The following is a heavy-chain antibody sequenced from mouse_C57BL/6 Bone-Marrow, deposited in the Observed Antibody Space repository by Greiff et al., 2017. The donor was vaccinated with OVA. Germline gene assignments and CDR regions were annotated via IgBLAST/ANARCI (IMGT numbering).Heavy chain of an antibody. D-gene: IGHD1-1*01. J-gene: IGHJ2*01. V-gene: IGHV1-9*01. CDR3: ARAYDGSSRDY. CDR2: GSGST. Sequence: GSGSTNYNEKFKGKATFTADTSSNTVYMQLSSLTTEDSAIYYCARAYDGSSRDYWGQGTTLTVSS.